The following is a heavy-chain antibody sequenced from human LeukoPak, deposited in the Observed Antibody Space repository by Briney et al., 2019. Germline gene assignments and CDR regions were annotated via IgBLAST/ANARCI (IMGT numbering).Heavy chain of an antibody. CDR2: INPNSGGT. D-gene: IGHD3/OR15-3a*01. Sequence: ASVKVSCKASGYTFTGYYMHWVRQAPGQGLEWMGWINPNSGGTNYAQKFQGRVTMTRDTSINTAYMELSRLRSDDTAVYYCARDPAMSSYDLVSLFDPWGQGTLVTVSS. CDR3: ARDPAMSSYDLVSLFDP. V-gene: IGHV1-2*02. J-gene: IGHJ5*02. CDR1: GYTFTGYY.